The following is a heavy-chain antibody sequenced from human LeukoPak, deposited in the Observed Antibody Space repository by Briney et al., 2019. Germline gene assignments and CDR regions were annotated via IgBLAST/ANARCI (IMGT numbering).Heavy chain of an antibody. CDR2: INHSGST. Sequence: SETLSLTCAVYGGSFSGYYWSWIRQPPGKGLEWIGEINHSGSTNYNPSLKSRVTISVDTSKNQFSLKLSSVTAADTAVYYCVRDNGWLGTFDYWGQGTLVTVSS. CDR3: VRDNGWLGTFDY. CDR1: GGSFSGYY. D-gene: IGHD6-19*01. J-gene: IGHJ4*02. V-gene: IGHV4-34*01.